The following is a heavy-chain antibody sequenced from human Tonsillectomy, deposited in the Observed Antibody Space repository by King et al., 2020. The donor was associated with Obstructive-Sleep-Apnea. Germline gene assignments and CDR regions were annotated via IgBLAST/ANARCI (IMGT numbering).Heavy chain of an antibody. V-gene: IGHV3-72*01. D-gene: IGHD2-15*01. CDR3: ARERYCGSGSCYFDAFDN. J-gene: IGHJ3*02. CDR1: WLTFSEHY. Sequence: QLVQSGGGLVQPGGSLRLSCVASWLTFSEHYMDWVRQAPGKGLKWVGRIGSKPNSFTTEYAASVRDRFTISRDDSRNLLYLQMSSLKTDDAAVYHCARERYCGSGSCYFDAFDNW. CDR2: IGSKPNSFTT.